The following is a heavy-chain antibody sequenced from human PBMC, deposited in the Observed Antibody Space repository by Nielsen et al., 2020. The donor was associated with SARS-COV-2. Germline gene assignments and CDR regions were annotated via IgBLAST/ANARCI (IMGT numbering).Heavy chain of an antibody. V-gene: IGHV1-24*01. Sequence: ASVKVSCKVSGYSLTEISMHWVRQAPGKGLEWMGSFDPGDGEIIYAQKFEGRVTMTEDTSTDTAYMELRSLRSEDTAVYYCATSDFTIIPLFWGQGTAVTVSS. CDR2: FDPGDGEI. CDR3: ATSDFTIIPLF. J-gene: IGHJ6*02. D-gene: IGHD3-3*01. CDR1: GYSLTEIS.